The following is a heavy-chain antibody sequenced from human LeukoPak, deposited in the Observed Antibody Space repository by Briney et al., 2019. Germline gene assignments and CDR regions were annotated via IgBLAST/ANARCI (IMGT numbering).Heavy chain of an antibody. CDR2: IKSKTDGGTT. V-gene: IGHV3-15*01. CDR1: GFTFSNAW. Sequence: GGSLRLSCAASGFTFSNAWMSWVRQAPGKGLEWVGRIKSKTDGGTTDYAAPVKGRFTISRDDSKNTLYQQMNSLKTEDTAVYYCTTLSYYSYYYMDVWGKGTTVTVSS. CDR3: TTLSYYSYYYMDV. J-gene: IGHJ6*03.